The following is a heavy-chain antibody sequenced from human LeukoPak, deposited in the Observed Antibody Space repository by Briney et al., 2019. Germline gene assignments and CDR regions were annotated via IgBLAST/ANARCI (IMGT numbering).Heavy chain of an antibody. CDR1: GGSISGSNYY. J-gene: IGHJ4*02. V-gene: IGHV4-39*01. Sequence: KPSETLSLTCTDSGGSISGSNYYWGWIRQPPGKGLEWIGNIYYSGSTYYNPSLKSRVTISADTSKKQFSLKVSSVTAADTAVYYCASPRGYSYGFGYWGQGTLVTVSS. CDR2: IYYSGST. D-gene: IGHD5-18*01. CDR3: ASPRGYSYGFGY.